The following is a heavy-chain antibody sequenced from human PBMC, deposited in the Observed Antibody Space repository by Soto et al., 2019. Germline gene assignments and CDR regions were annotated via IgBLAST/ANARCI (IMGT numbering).Heavy chain of an antibody. CDR3: ARGILWFGGFDY. CDR1: GGSISSGGYS. CDR2: IYHSGST. J-gene: IGHJ4*02. Sequence: SETLPLTWTVSGGSISSGGYSWSWIRQPPGKGLEWIGYIYHSGSTYYNPSLKSRVTISVDRSKNQFSLKLSSVTAADTAVYYCARGILWFGGFDYWGQGTLVTVSS. V-gene: IGHV4-30-2*01. D-gene: IGHD3-10*01.